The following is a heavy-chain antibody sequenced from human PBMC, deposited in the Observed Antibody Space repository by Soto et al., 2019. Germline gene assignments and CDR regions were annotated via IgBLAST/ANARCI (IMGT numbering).Heavy chain of an antibody. CDR2: INHSGST. D-gene: IGHD2-15*01. CDR1: GGSFSGYY. Sequence: PSETLSLTCAVYGGSFSGYYWSWIRQPPGKGLEWIGEINHSGSTNYNPSLKSRVTISVDTPKNQFSLKLSSVTAADTAVYYCARGSLGCSGGSCYDYWGQGTLVTVSS. V-gene: IGHV4-34*01. J-gene: IGHJ4*02. CDR3: ARGSLGCSGGSCYDY.